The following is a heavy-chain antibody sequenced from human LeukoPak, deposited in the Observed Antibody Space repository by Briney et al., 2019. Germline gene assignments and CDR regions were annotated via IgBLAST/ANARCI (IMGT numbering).Heavy chain of an antibody. D-gene: IGHD3-3*01. Sequence: PGGSLRLSCAASGFTFSSYSMNWVRQAPGKGLEWVSSISSSSSYIHYADSVKGRFTISRDNAKNSLYLQMNSLRAEDTAVYYCARDIESGTLTYWGQGTLVTVSS. J-gene: IGHJ4*02. CDR3: ARDIESGTLTY. CDR2: ISSSSSYI. CDR1: GFTFSSYS. V-gene: IGHV3-21*01.